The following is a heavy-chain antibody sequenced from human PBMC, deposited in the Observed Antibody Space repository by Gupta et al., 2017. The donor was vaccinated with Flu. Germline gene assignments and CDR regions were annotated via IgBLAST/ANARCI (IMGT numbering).Heavy chain of an antibody. Sequence: EVQLVDSGGGLVKPGGSLRLSCAGSGFTFSSYTVYWVRQAPGKGLEWVSSISSSSDYIYYADSVKRRFTISRDDAKNSLYLQMNSLRAEDTAVYYCARDSDDYVRHDAFDIWGQVTMVIVSS. CDR1: GFTFSSYT. J-gene: IGHJ3*02. CDR2: ISSSSDYI. V-gene: IGHV3-21*01. CDR3: ARDSDDYVRHDAFDI. D-gene: IGHD4-17*01.